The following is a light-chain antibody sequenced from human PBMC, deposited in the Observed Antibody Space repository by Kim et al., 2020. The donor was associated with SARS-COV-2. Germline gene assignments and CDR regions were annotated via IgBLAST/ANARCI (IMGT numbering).Light chain of an antibody. CDR1: QGISNQ. V-gene: IGKV1-27*01. CDR3: QKYDIAPYT. CDR2: AAS. J-gene: IGKJ2*01. Sequence: STSVGDRVTITCRASQGISNQLVWYQQKPGKVPKVLISAASTLQSGVPSRFSGSGSGTDFTLTISSLQPEDVATYYCQKYDIAPYTFGQGTKLEIK.